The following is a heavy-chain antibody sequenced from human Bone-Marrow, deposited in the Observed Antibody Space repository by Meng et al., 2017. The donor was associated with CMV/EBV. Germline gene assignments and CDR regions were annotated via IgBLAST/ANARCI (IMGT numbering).Heavy chain of an antibody. Sequence: LRLSCTVSGGSISSGGYYWSWIRQHPGKGLEWIGYIYYSGSTYYNPSLKSRVTISVDTSKNQFSLKLSSVTAADTAVYYCARYMVVPAAVDAFDIWGQG. CDR2: IYYSGST. CDR3: ARYMVVPAAVDAFDI. J-gene: IGHJ3*02. V-gene: IGHV4-31*03. CDR1: GGSISSGGYY. D-gene: IGHD2-2*01.